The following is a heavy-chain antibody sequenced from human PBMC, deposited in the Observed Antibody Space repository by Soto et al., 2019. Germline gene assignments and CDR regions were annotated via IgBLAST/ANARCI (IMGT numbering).Heavy chain of an antibody. Sequence: EVQLVESGGGLVQPGGSLRLSCVASGFTFNIYWMHWVRQAPGKGLEWVSRIDNDGSATTYADSVKGRFTNSRDNAKNTLFLQMNTLRVDDTAVYYCARDNWNSYWGQGTLVTVSS. CDR3: ARDNWNSY. D-gene: IGHD1-1*01. J-gene: IGHJ4*02. CDR1: GFTFNIYW. V-gene: IGHV3-74*01. CDR2: IDNDGSAT.